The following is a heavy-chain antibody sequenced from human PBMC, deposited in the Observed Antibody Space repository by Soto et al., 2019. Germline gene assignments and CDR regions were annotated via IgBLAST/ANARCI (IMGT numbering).Heavy chain of an antibody. Sequence: GESLKISCKGSGYSFTSYWIGWVRQMPGKGLEWMGIIYPGDSDTRYSPSFQGQVTISADKSISTAYLQWSSLKASDTAMYYCARAKLISPEYLLWDYWGQGTLVTVSS. CDR2: IYPGDSDT. V-gene: IGHV5-51*01. J-gene: IGHJ4*02. CDR3: ARAKLISPEYLLWDY. D-gene: IGHD3-16*01. CDR1: GYSFTSYW.